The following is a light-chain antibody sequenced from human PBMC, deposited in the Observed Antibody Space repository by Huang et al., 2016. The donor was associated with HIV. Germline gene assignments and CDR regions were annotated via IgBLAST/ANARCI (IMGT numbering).Light chain of an antibody. CDR1: QSISSY. J-gene: IGKJ2*01. CDR2: AAT. V-gene: IGKV1-39*01. Sequence: DIQMTQSPSSLSASVGDRVTITCRASQSISSYLNWYQQKPGTAPKVLIYAATSLQSGVPSRFSGSGAGTDFTLTINNLQPEDSATYYCQQTYITPLTFGQGTKLENK. CDR3: QQTYITPLT.